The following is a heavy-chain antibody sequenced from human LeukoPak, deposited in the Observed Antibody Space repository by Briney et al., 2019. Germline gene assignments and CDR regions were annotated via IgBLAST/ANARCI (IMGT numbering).Heavy chain of an antibody. V-gene: IGHV3-30*02. CDR3: AKMGKYPLLTGEYYFDY. J-gene: IGHJ4*02. CDR1: GFTFSSYG. D-gene: IGHD2-2*01. Sequence: GGSLRLSCAASGFTFSSYGMHWVRQAPGKGLEWVAFIRYDGSNKYYADSVKGRFTISRDNSKKTLYLQMNSLRAEDTAVYYCAKMGKYPLLTGEYYFDYWGQGTLVTVSS. CDR2: IRYDGSNK.